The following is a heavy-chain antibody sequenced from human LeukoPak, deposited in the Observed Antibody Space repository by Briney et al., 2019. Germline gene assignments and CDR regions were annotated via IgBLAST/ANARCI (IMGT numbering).Heavy chain of an antibody. CDR1: GGSISSGDYY. CDR3: ASANDCSGGSCYGIGRDYYYYGMDV. V-gene: IGHV4-30-4*01. D-gene: IGHD2-15*01. J-gene: IGHJ6*02. CDR2: IYSSGTT. Sequence: SQTLSLTCTVSGGSISSGDYYWSWIRQPPGKGLEWIGYIYSSGTTYYNPSLKSRVTISVDTSKNQFSLKLSSVTAADTAVYYCASANDCSGGSCYGIGRDYYYYGMDVWGQGTTVTVSS.